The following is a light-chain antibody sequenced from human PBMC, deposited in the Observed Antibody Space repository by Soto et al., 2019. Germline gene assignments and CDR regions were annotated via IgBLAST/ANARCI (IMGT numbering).Light chain of an antibody. CDR1: SSDVGSYNL. V-gene: IGLV2-23*01. Sequence: QSALTQPASVSGSPGQSITISCTGTSSDVGSYNLVSWYQQHPGKAPKLMIYEGSKRPSGVSNRFSGSKSGNTASLTISGLQAEDEADYYFCSYAGSSTSVVFGGGTNDRP. J-gene: IGLJ2*01. CDR3: CSYAGSSTSVV. CDR2: EGS.